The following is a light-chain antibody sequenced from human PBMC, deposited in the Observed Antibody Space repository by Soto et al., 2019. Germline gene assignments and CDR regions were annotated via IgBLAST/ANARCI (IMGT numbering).Light chain of an antibody. CDR2: DAS. J-gene: IGKJ4*01. CDR1: QSINRY. V-gene: IGKV1-5*01. CDR3: KRYDSYPLT. Sequence: DIQMTQSPSTLSASVGDRVTITCRATQSINRYLAWYQQKAGKAPKLLIYDASNLESGVTSRFSGSASGTEFILTISSLQPEDFATYYCKRYDSYPLTFGGGTKVENK.